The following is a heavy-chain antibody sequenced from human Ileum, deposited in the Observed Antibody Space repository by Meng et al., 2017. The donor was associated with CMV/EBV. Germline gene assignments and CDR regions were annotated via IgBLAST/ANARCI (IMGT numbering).Heavy chain of an antibody. CDR3: AGDWGPYSSRGYFDP. CDR2: IYYSGST. D-gene: IGHD6-13*01. CDR1: GGSISSGTAY. V-gene: IGHV4-39*07. J-gene: IGHJ5*02. Sequence: QVPLQDSCHGLVTHSETLSLTCTVTGGSISSGTAYGAWILQSPWKGLEWIGSIYYSGSTYDNPSLKSRVTMSVDTFKNQFSLKPTSVTAADTAVYYCAGDWGPYSSRGYFDPWGQGTLVTVSS.